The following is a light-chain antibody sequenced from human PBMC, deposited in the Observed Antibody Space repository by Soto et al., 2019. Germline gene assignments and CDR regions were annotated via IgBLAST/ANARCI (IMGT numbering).Light chain of an antibody. Sequence: DIQMTQSPSTLSASVGDRVTITCRASQSISSWLAWYQQKPGKAPKLLIYKASSLESGVPSRFSGSGSGTEFTLTISSLQPDEFGVYYCHQHNNWWTFGQGTKVDIK. V-gene: IGKV1-5*03. J-gene: IGKJ1*01. CDR3: HQHNNWWT. CDR2: KAS. CDR1: QSISSW.